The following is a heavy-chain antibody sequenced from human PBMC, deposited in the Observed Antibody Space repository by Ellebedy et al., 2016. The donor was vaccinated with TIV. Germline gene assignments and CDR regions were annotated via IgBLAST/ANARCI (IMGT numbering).Heavy chain of an antibody. J-gene: IGHJ3*01. CDR2: INTNPDGGTA. V-gene: IGHV3-15*01. CDR1: EFSFTNAW. Sequence: GGSLRLSXVASEFSFTNAWMSWVRQPAGKGLEWVGRINTNPDGGTADYAAPVKGGFIISRDDSKNTVYLQMNSLKTEDTGVYYCTSSTSGLFFDLWGQGTKVTVSS. D-gene: IGHD3-10*01. CDR3: TSSTSGLFFDL.